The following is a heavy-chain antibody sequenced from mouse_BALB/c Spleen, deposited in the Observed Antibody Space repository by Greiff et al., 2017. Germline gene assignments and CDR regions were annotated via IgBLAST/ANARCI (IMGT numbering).Heavy chain of an antibody. D-gene: IGHD2-4*01. CDR3: TNYDDGDYFDY. CDR1: GYTFTSYW. V-gene: IGHV1-5*01. J-gene: IGHJ2*01. CDR2: IYPGNSDT. Sequence: EVKLVESGTVLARPGASVKMSCKASGYTFTSYWMHWVKQRPGQGLEWIGAIYPGNSDTSYNQKFKGKAKLTAVTSTSTAYMELSSLTNEDSAVYYCTNYDDGDYFDYWGQGTTLTVSS.